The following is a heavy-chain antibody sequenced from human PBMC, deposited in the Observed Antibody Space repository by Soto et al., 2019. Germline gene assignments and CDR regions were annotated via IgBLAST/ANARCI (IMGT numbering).Heavy chain of an antibody. Sequence: PGGSLTLSCAASGFTFSNYFMGWVRQAPGKGLEWVSYISSSSSTIYYADSVKGRFTISRDNAKNSLYLQMNSLRAEDTAVYYCAKDRLAQQLVYYFDYWGQGTLVTVSS. CDR1: GFTFSNYF. D-gene: IGHD6-13*01. J-gene: IGHJ4*02. V-gene: IGHV3-48*01. CDR3: AKDRLAQQLVYYFDY. CDR2: ISSSSSTI.